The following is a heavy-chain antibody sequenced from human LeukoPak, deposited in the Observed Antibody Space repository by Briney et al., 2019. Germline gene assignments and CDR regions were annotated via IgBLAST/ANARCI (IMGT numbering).Heavy chain of an antibody. Sequence: PGGSLRLSCAASGFTFSSYTMNWVRQAPGKGLEWVSFISTSSSYIYYADSVKGRFTISRDNAKNSLYLQMNSLRAEDTAVYYCARSPYCGGDCYSEGFDYWGQGTLVTVSS. CDR1: GFTFSSYT. CDR2: ISTSSSYI. V-gene: IGHV3-21*01. CDR3: ARSPYCGGDCYSEGFDY. D-gene: IGHD2-21*02. J-gene: IGHJ4*02.